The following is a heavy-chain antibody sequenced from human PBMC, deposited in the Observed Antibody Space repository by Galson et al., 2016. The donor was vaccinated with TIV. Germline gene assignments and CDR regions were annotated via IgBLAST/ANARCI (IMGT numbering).Heavy chain of an antibody. CDR1: GFIFRRYS. D-gene: IGHD3-22*01. CDR3: ARDRDYYDSSSYSPDAFDM. V-gene: IGHV3-21*01. Sequence: SLRLSCAASGFIFRRYSMNWVRQAPGKGLEWVSTISSSSDYRFYADSVKGRFTISRDNARNSLQLQISSLRVEDTAVYYCARDRDYYDSSSYSPDAFDMWGQGTMVTVSS. CDR2: ISSSSDYR. J-gene: IGHJ3*02.